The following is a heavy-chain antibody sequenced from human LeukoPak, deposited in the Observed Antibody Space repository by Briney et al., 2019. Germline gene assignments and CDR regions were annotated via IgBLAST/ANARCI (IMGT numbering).Heavy chain of an antibody. CDR2: FSHSGST. CDR1: GGSINSGGYY. CDR3: TKTARVPTD. D-gene: IGHD1-14*01. V-gene: IGHV4-30-2*02. J-gene: IGHJ1*01. Sequence: PSETLSLTCTVSGGSINSGGYYWTWIRQPPGEGLEWIAYFSHSGSTFYNPSLKSRATISLDTSKNQFSLNLRSVTAADTAVYYCTKTARVPTDWGQGTLVTVSS.